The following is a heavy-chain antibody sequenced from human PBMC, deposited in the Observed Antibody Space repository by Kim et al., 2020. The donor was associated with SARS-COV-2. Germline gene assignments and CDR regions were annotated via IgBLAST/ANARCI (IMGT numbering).Heavy chain of an antibody. CDR3: ARGWLRKFDY. CDR1: GGSFSGYY. Sequence: SETLSLTCAVYGGSFSGYYWSWIRQPPGKGLEWIGEINHSGSTNYNPSLKSRVTISVDTSKNQFSLKLSSVTAADTAVYYCARGWLRKFDYWGQGTLVTVSS. D-gene: IGHD5-12*01. V-gene: IGHV4-34*01. CDR2: INHSGST. J-gene: IGHJ4*02.